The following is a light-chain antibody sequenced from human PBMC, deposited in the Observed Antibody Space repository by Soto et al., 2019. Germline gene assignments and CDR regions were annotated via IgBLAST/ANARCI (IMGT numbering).Light chain of an antibody. V-gene: IGKV1-12*01. CDR2: AAS. CDR3: XXAXSFPLT. Sequence: DIQMTQSPSSVSASVGDRVTITCRASQGISSWLAWYQQKPGKAPKLLIYAASSLQSGVPSRFSGSGSGTDFTLTISSLQPEXXXXXXXXXAXSFPLTFGGGTKVEIK. J-gene: IGKJ4*01. CDR1: QGISSW.